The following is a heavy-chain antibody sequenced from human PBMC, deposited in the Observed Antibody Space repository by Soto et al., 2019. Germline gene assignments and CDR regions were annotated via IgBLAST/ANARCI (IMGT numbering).Heavy chain of an antibody. V-gene: IGHV4-39*01. J-gene: IGHJ5*02. CDR3: ARQAIVVVVAEEDKYNWFDP. Sequence: SETLSLTCTVSGGSISSSSYYWGWIRQPPGKGLEWIGSIYYSGSTYYNPSLKSRVTISVDTSKNQFSLKLSSVTAADTAVYYCARQAIVVVVAEEDKYNWFDPWGQGTLVTVSS. D-gene: IGHD2-15*01. CDR1: GGSISSSSYY. CDR2: IYYSGST.